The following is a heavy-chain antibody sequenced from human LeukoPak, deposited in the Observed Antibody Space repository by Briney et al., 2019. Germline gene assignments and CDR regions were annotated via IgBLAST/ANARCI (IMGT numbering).Heavy chain of an antibody. CDR1: GVSISSYY. D-gene: IGHD3-22*01. CDR2: IYYSGST. CDR3: ARLMLGYYDSSGYYKNGDY. Sequence: SETLSLTCTVSGVSISSYYWSWIRQPPGKGLEWIGYIYYSGSTNYNPSLKSRVTISVDTSKNQFSLKLSSVTAADTAVYYCARLMLGYYDSSGYYKNGDYWGQGTLVTVSS. J-gene: IGHJ4*02. V-gene: IGHV4-59*01.